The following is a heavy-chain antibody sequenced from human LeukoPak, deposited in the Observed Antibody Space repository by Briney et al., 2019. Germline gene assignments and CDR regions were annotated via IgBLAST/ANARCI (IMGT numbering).Heavy chain of an antibody. V-gene: IGHV3-48*04. D-gene: IGHD3-10*01. CDR1: GFTFSTYG. Sequence: GGSLRLSCAASGFTFSTYGMTWVRQAPGKRPEWVSYISSSSSNIYYADSVKGRFTISRDNAKNSLYLQMNSLRAEDTAVYNCARTVFGRYFDYWGQGTLVTVSS. CDR3: ARTVFGRYFDY. CDR2: ISSSSSNI. J-gene: IGHJ4*02.